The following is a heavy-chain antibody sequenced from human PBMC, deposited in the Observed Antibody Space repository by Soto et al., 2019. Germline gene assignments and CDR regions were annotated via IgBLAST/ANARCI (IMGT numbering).Heavy chain of an antibody. Sequence: QVQLQQWGAGLLKPSETLSLTCAVYGGSFSGYYWSWIRQPPGKGLEWIGEINHSGSTNYNPSLKSRVTISVDTSKNQFSLKLSSVTAADTAVYYCARGLGSSWTEAEYFQHWGQGTLVTVSS. CDR2: INHSGST. CDR1: GGSFSGYY. J-gene: IGHJ1*01. V-gene: IGHV4-34*01. CDR3: ARGLGSSWTEAEYFQH. D-gene: IGHD6-13*01.